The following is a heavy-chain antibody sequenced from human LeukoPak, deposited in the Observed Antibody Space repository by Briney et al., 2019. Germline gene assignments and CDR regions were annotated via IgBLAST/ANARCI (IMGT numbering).Heavy chain of an antibody. CDR2: INPRTGST. J-gene: IGHJ5*02. D-gene: IGHD5-18*01. CDR3: ARDSLGYTYRYSTYLDP. CDR1: GYTLTNYY. V-gene: IGHV1-46*04. Sequence: ASVKVSCKASGYTLTNYYMHWVRQAPGQGLEWVGIINPRTGSTTYAQMLQRRVTMTRDTSSNTVYMEMSSLRSEDTAVYYCARDSLGYTYRYSTYLDPWGQGTLVTVSS.